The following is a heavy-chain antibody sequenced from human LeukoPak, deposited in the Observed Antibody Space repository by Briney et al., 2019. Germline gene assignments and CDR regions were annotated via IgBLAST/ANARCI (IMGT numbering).Heavy chain of an antibody. D-gene: IGHD2-15*01. Sequence: PSETLSLTCTVSGGSISSYYWSWIRQPPGKELEWIGYIYYSGSTNYNPSLKSRVTISVDTSKNQFSLKLSSVTAADTAVYYCARDRYCSGGSCYSGWFNPWGQGTLVTVSS. J-gene: IGHJ5*02. CDR1: GGSISSYY. CDR2: IYYSGST. CDR3: ARDRYCSGGSCYSGWFNP. V-gene: IGHV4-59*01.